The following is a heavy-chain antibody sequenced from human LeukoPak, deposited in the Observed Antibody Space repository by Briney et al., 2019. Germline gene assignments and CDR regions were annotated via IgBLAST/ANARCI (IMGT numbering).Heavy chain of an antibody. CDR2: IYYSGGT. J-gene: IGHJ4*02. CDR3: ARHGSIATGAFTY. D-gene: IGHD6-13*01. V-gene: IGHV4-39*01. CDR1: GGSIGRSSYY. Sequence: SETLSLTCSVSGGSIGRSSYYWGWTRQPPGKGLEWIGSIYYSGGTYYNPSLKSRVTISVDASRNQFSLKLGSVTAADTAVYYCARHGSIATGAFTYWGQGTLVTVSS.